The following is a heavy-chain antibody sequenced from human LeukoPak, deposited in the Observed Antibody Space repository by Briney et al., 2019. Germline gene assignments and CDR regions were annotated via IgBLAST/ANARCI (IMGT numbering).Heavy chain of an antibody. CDR3: ARGPRGYYASSGYGY. V-gene: IGHV1-2*02. Sequence: GASLKVSCKASVYTFTDYHMYWVRQAPGQALEWMGWINPNSGVTNYAQKYQGRVTMTRDTPISTAYMELSRLRSDDTAVYHCARGPRGYYASSGYGYWGQGTLVTVSS. J-gene: IGHJ4*02. D-gene: IGHD3-22*01. CDR2: INPNSGVT. CDR1: VYTFTDYH.